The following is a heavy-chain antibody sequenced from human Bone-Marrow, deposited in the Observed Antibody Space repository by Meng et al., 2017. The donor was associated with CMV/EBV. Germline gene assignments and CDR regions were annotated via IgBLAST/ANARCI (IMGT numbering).Heavy chain of an antibody. CDR3: AINRGGDIAAAGTLGDY. V-gene: IGHV1-46*01. Sequence: ASVKVSCKASGYTFTSYYMHWVRQAPGQGLEWMGIINPNGGSTSYAQKFQGRVTMTRDTSTSTVYMELSSLRSEDTAVYYCAINRGGDIAAAGTLGDYWGQGTLVTVSS. CDR2: INPNGGST. D-gene: IGHD6-13*01. CDR1: GYTFTSYY. J-gene: IGHJ4*02.